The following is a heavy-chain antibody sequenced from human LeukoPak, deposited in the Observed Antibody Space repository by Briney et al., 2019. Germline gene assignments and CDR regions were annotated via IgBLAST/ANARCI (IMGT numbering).Heavy chain of an antibody. CDR2: IYYSGST. D-gene: IGHD3-22*01. J-gene: IGHJ4*02. CDR3: ARHYYDSSGYYPADFDY. Sequence: SETLSLTCTVSGGSISSSSYYWGWIRQPPGKGLEWIGSIYYSGSTYYNPSLKSRVTISVDTSKSQFSLKLSSVTAADTAVYYCARHYYDSSGYYPADFDYWGQGTLVTVSS. V-gene: IGHV4-39*01. CDR1: GGSISSSSYY.